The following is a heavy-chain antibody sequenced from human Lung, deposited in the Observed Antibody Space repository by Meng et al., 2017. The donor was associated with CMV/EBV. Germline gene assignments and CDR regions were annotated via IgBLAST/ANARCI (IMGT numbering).Heavy chain of an antibody. CDR3: ARDGYYDFWSGQYKPSNWFDP. D-gene: IGHD3-3*01. J-gene: IGHJ5*02. Sequence: SETXSLXCTVSGGSVSSTNSYWGWLRQPPGKGLEWIGTIYYSGTTHYNPSLKSRVTISVDTSKNQFSLKLNSVTAADTAVYFCARDGYYDFWSGQYKPSNWFDPXGQGXLVTVSS. CDR2: IYYSGTT. V-gene: IGHV4-39*07. CDR1: GGSVSSTNSY.